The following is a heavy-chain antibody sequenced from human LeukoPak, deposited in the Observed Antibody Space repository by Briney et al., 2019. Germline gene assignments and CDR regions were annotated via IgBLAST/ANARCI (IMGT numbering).Heavy chain of an antibody. J-gene: IGHJ4*02. Sequence: GGSLRLSCAASGFTFDDYGMSWVRQAPGKGLEWVSGINWNGGSTGYADSVKGRFTISRDNAKNSLYLQMNSLRAEDTALYYCARGWYSSGYYDLDYWGQGTLVTVSS. CDR1: GFTFDDYG. V-gene: IGHV3-20*04. D-gene: IGHD3-22*01. CDR3: ARGWYSSGYYDLDY. CDR2: INWNGGST.